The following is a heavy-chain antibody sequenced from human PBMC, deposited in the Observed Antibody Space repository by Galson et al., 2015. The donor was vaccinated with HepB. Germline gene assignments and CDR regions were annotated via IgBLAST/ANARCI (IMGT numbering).Heavy chain of an antibody. D-gene: IGHD6-19*01. Sequence: SLRLSCAASGFTFSSYAMSWVRQAPGKGLEWVSAISGSGGSTYYAASVKGRFTSSRDNSKNTLYLQMNSLRAEDTAVYYCAKDYWLVRFRTYAFDSWGQGTMVTVSS. V-gene: IGHV3-23*01. CDR3: AKDYWLVRFRTYAFDS. J-gene: IGHJ3*02. CDR2: ISGSGGST. CDR1: GFTFSSYA.